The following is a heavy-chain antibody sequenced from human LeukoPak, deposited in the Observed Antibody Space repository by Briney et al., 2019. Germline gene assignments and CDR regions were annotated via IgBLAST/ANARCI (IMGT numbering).Heavy chain of an antibody. D-gene: IGHD6-19*01. CDR2: IIPIFGTA. V-gene: IGHV1-69*01. CDR3: AIMGGSGWYYYYYYMDV. Sequence: AGGSLRLSCAASGFTFSSYAISWVRQAPGQGLEWMGGIIPIFGTANYAQKFQGRVTITADESTSTAYMELSSLRSEDTAVYYCAIMGGSGWYYYYYYMDVWGKGTTVTVSS. CDR1: GFTFSSYA. J-gene: IGHJ6*03.